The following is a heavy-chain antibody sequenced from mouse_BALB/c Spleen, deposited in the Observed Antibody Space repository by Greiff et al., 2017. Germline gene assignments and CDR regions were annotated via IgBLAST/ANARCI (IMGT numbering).Heavy chain of an antibody. V-gene: IGHV5-6-3*01. CDR1: GFTFSSYG. J-gene: IGHJ2*01. D-gene: IGHD2-4*01. Sequence: EVQGVESGGGLVQPGGSLKLSCAASGFTFSSYGMSWVRQTPDKRLELVATINSNGGSTYYPDSVKGRFTISRDNAKNTLYLQMSSLKSEDTAMYYCARGYDYLYYFDYWGQGTTRTVSS. CDR3: ARGYDYLYYFDY. CDR2: INSNGGST.